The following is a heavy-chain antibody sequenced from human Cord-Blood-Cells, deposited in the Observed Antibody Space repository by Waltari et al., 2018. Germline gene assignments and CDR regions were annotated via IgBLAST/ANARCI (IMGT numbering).Heavy chain of an antibody. CDR2: ISWDGGST. V-gene: IGHV3-43D*03. CDR3: VKGAAAGNWFDP. Sequence: EVQLVESGGVVVQPGGSLRLSCAASGFTFDDYAMHWVRQAPGKGLEWVSLISWDGGSTYYADSVKGRFTISRDNSKNSLYLQMNSLRAEDTALYYCVKGAAAGNWFDPWGQGTLVTVSS. J-gene: IGHJ5*02. CDR1: GFTFDDYA. D-gene: IGHD6-13*01.